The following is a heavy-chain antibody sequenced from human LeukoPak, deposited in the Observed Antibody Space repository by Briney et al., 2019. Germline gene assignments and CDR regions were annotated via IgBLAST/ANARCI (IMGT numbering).Heavy chain of an antibody. CDR2: IYYSGST. V-gene: IGHV4-59*01. J-gene: IGHJ3*02. D-gene: IGHD6-13*01. Sequence: PSETLSLTCTASGGSISSFYWSWIRQSPGKGLEWIGYIYYSGSTNYNPSLKSRVAISVDTSKNQFSLKLSSVTAADTAVYYCARVVRPPGGAFDIWGQGTMVTVSS. CDR1: GGSISSFY. CDR3: ARVVRPPGGAFDI.